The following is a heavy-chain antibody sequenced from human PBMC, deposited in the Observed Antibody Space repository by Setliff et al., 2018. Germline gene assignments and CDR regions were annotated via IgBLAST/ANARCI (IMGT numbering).Heavy chain of an antibody. CDR2: INHSGST. CDR3: ARAGIAAPFDY. V-gene: IGHV4-34*01. D-gene: IGHD6-13*01. CDR1: GGSFSGYY. J-gene: IGHJ4*02. Sequence: SETLSLTCAVYGGSFSGYYWSWIRQPPGKGLEWIGEINHSGSTNYNPSLKSRVTISVDTSKNQFSLKLSSVTAAATAVYYCARAGIAAPFDYWGQGTLVTVSS.